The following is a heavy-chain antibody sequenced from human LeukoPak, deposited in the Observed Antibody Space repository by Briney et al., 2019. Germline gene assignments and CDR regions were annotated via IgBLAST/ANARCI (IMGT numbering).Heavy chain of an antibody. CDR3: ARDHFTMLRGLLARSTTYYSYYYMDV. D-gene: IGHD3-10*01. CDR2: INDDGRAT. CDR1: GFTFSNYW. V-gene: IGHV3-74*01. J-gene: IGHJ6*03. Sequence: GGSLRLSCAASGFTFSNYWMHWVRQVPGKGLVWVSRINDDGRATFYADSVKGRFTISRDNAKNTLFLQINSLRAEDTAVYYCARDHFTMLRGLLARSTTYYSYYYMDVWGKGTTVTVSS.